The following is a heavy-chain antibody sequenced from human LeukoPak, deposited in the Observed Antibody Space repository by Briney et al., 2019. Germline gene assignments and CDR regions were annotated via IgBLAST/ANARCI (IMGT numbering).Heavy chain of an antibody. V-gene: IGHV3-74*01. J-gene: IGHJ4*02. D-gene: IGHD1-26*01. CDR2: INTDGGSA. CDR1: GFTFSSYW. CDR3: GRAGELGY. Sequence: GGSLRLSCAASGFTFSSYWMHWVRQAPGKGLVWVSDINTDGGSARYADSVKGRFTISRDNAKNTLYLQMNSLRAEDTAVYYCGRAGELGYWGQGTLVTVSS.